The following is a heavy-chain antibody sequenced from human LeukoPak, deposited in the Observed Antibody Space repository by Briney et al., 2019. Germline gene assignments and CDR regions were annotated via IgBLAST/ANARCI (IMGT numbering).Heavy chain of an antibody. CDR2: IIPIFGTA. V-gene: IGHV1-69*13. CDR3: ARGTGTYDSSGYPYFLRY. CDR1: GGTFSSYA. D-gene: IGHD3-22*01. Sequence: SVKVSCKASGGTFSSYAISWVRQAPGQGLEWMGGIIPIFGTANYAQKFQGRVTITADESTSTAYMELSSLRSEDTAVYYCARGTGTYDSSGYPYFLRYWGQGTLVTVSS. J-gene: IGHJ4*02.